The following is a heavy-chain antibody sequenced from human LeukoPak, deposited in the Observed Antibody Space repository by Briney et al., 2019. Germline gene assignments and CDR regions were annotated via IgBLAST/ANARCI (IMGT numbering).Heavy chain of an antibody. CDR1: GGSISSYY. V-gene: IGHV4-59*01. J-gene: IGHJ3*02. Sequence: PSETLSLTCSVSGGSISSYYWSWIRQPPGKGLEWIGYIYYSGSANYSPSLKSRVTISVDTSKDELFLRLSSVTAADTAVYYCARDRGSLGGFDIWGQGTMVTVSS. CDR3: ARDRGSLGGFDI. CDR2: IYYSGSA. D-gene: IGHD1-26*01.